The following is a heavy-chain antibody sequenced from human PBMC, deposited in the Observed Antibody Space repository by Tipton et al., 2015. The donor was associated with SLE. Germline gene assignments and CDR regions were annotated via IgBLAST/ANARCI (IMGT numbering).Heavy chain of an antibody. CDR2: IYTGGNT. D-gene: IGHD6-19*01. CDR1: GGSISRYY. V-gene: IGHV4-4*07. Sequence: GLVKPSETLSLTCTVSGGSISRYYWGWIRQPAGKGLEWIGRIYTGGNTKYNPSLESRVTLSVDASKDQFSLRLTSVTAADTAVYYCARGWSGWYYAMDVWGKGTTVTVSS. CDR3: ARGWSGWYYAMDV. J-gene: IGHJ6*04.